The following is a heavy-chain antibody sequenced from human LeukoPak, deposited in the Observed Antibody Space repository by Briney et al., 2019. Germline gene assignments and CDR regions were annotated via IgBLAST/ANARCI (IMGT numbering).Heavy chain of an antibody. CDR1: GFTFDDYT. CDR2: ISWGGDST. Sequence: GGPLRLSCAASGFTFDDYTMHWVRQTPGKGLEWVSLISWGGDSTYYADSVKGRFSISRDNNKNSLYLQMNSLRAEDTAVYYCATDLRGSNDYWGQGTLVTVSS. D-gene: IGHD3-10*01. J-gene: IGHJ4*02. V-gene: IGHV3-43*01. CDR3: ATDLRGSNDY.